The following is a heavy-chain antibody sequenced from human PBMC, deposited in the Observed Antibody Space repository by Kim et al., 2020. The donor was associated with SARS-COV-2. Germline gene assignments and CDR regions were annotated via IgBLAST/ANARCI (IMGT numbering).Heavy chain of an antibody. Sequence: GGSLRLSCAASGFTFSSYGMHWVRQAPGKGLEWVAVISYDGSNKYYADSVKGRFTISRDNSKNTLYLQINSLRAEDTAVYYCAREAPLKHFNYWGQGTLVIVS. V-gene: IGHV3-33*05. CDR2: ISYDGSNK. CDR3: AREAPLKHFNY. J-gene: IGHJ4*02. CDR1: GFTFSSYG.